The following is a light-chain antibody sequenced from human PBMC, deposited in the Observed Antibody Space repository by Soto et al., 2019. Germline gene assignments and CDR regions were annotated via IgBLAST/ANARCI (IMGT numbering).Light chain of an antibody. V-gene: IGKV1-13*02. CDR3: QQYNSYSRT. CDR2: NAS. Sequence: AIDMTQSPSSLSVSVGDRVTITSRASQGIRHDLGWYQQKPGKAPELLIYNASTLESGVPSRFSGSGSGTEFTLTISSLQPDDFATYYCQQYNSYSRTFGQGTKVDI. J-gene: IGKJ1*01. CDR1: QGIRHD.